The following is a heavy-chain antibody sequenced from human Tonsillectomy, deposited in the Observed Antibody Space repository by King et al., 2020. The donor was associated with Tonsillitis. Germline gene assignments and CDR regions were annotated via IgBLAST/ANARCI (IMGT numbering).Heavy chain of an antibody. D-gene: IGHD5-24*01. J-gene: IGHJ5*02. CDR3: ARARETRWFDP. V-gene: IGHV3-33*01. Sequence: VQLVESGGGVVQPGRSLRLSCAASGLTFSSHGFHWVRQAPGKGLEWVAFIWSDGSSEYYADSVRGRFTISRDNSKNTLDLQMNSLKAEDTAVYYSARARETRWFDPWGQGTLVTVSS. CDR2: IWSDGSSE. CDR1: GLTFSSHG.